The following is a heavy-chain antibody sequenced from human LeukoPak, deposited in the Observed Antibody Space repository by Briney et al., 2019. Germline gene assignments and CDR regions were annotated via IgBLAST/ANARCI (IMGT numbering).Heavy chain of an antibody. J-gene: IGHJ5*02. CDR3: SREGYRIQLMLQGRYNWFDP. CDR2: IIPIFGTA. D-gene: IGHD5-18*01. V-gene: IGHV1-69*05. Sequence: ASVKVSCKASGGTFSSYAISWVRQAPGQGLEWMGRIIPIFGTANYAQKFQGRVTITTDESTSTAYMELSSLRSEDTAVCYCSREGYRIQLMLQGRYNWFDPWGQGTLVTVSS. CDR1: GGTFSSYA.